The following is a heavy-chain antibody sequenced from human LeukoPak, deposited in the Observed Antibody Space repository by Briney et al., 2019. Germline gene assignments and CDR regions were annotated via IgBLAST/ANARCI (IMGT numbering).Heavy chain of an antibody. Sequence: ASVKVSCKASGYTFTSYGISWVRQAPGQGLEWMGWISAYNGNTKYAQNLQGRVTMTTDTSTSTAYMELRSLRSDDTAIFYCARDGYCTSTSCYANAFDIWGQGTMVTVSS. CDR3: ARDGYCTSTSCYANAFDI. J-gene: IGHJ3*02. D-gene: IGHD2-2*03. CDR1: GYTFTSYG. V-gene: IGHV1-18*01. CDR2: ISAYNGNT.